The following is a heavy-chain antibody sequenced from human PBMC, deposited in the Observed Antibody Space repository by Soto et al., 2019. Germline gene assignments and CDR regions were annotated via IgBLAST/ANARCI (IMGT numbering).Heavy chain of an antibody. CDR2: IMPIFRAP. CDR1: GGAFSDYT. J-gene: IGHJ6*02. D-gene: IGHD2-15*01. V-gene: IGHV1-69*12. CDR3: ASWLKGPDIGNYYYGMDV. Sequence: QVQLVQSGAEVKKPESSVKVSCKASGGAFSDYTFSWVRQAPGQGREWLGGIMPIFRAPDYAQKFQGRVTITADEFTRTAYMEMNSLRSEDTAVYYCASWLKGPDIGNYYYGMDVWGQGTTVTVS.